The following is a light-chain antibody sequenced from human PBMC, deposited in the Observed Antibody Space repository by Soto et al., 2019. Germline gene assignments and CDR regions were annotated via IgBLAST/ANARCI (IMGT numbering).Light chain of an antibody. CDR3: QQYGGSPFT. CDR1: QSVSCSY. J-gene: IGKJ3*01. CDR2: GAS. Sequence: EIVLTQSPGTLSLSPGERATLSCRASQSVSCSYLAWYQQQPGQAPRLLIYGASSRATSIPDRFSGSGSGTDVTLTISRLEPEDFAVYYCQQYGGSPFTFGPGTKVAIK. V-gene: IGKV3-20*01.